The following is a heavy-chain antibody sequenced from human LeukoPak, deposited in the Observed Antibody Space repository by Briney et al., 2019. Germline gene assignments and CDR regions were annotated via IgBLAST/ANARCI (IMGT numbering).Heavy chain of an antibody. D-gene: IGHD2-2*01. V-gene: IGHV3-23*01. J-gene: IGHJ4*02. Sequence: GGSLRLSCAASGFTFTTYDMTWVRQAPGKGLEWVSGISGSGRTTNYADSVKGRFTISRDNSKYTLFLQMNNLRAEDTAVYYCAKDRDCSSTSCYVPFDSWGQGTLVTVSS. CDR3: AKDRDCSSTSCYVPFDS. CDR2: ISGSGRTT. CDR1: GFTFTTYD.